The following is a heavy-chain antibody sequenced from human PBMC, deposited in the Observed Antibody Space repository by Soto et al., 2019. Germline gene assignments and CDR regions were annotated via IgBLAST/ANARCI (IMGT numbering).Heavy chain of an antibody. D-gene: IGHD3-22*01. V-gene: IGHV4-34*01. Sequence: LSLTCAVYGGSFSGYYWSWIRQPPGKGLEWIGEINHSGSTNYNPSLKSRVTISVDTSKNQFSLKLTSANAADTAVYYCARGRTVRNYADDSSDYFYFFDYWGQGAQVTVSS. CDR3: ARGRTVRNYADDSSDYFYFFDY. J-gene: IGHJ4*02. CDR2: INHSGST. CDR1: GGSFSGYY.